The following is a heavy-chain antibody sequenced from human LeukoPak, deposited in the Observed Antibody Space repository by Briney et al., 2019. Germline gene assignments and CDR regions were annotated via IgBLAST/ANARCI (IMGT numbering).Heavy chain of an antibody. CDR2: IAISGTYI. CDR3: ARDLSATARAYDY. J-gene: IGHJ4*02. D-gene: IGHD2-15*01. Sequence: PGGSLRLSCAASGFILSDYNMNWVRQAPGKGLEWVSFIAISGTYITYADSVKGRFTISRDNAKNSLYLQMNSLRAEDTVVYYCARDLSATARAYDYWGQGTLVTVSS. V-gene: IGHV3-21*01. CDR1: GFILSDYN.